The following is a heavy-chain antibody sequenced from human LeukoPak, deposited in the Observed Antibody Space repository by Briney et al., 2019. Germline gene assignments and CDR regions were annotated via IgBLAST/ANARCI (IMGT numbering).Heavy chain of an antibody. V-gene: IGHV1-69*01. CDR2: IIPIFGTP. D-gene: IGHD1-26*01. Sequence: GSSVKVSCKASGGTFSSYTINWVRQAPGQGLEWMGGIIPIFGTPNYAQKFQGRVTITADESTSTAYIELRSLRSEDTAVYYCAREMGAQGWFDPWGQGTLVTVSS. CDR3: AREMGAQGWFDP. J-gene: IGHJ5*02. CDR1: GGTFSSYT.